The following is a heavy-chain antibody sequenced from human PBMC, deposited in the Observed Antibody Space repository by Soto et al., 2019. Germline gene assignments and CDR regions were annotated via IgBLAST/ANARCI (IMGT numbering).Heavy chain of an antibody. V-gene: IGHV3-64*01. J-gene: IGHJ6*03. Sequence: EVQLAESGGGLAQPGGSLRLSCAASGFTLSGYAMDWVRQAPGKGLEYVSGISSNGVGTYYANSVQGRFTISRYNSKNTVYLQMGSLRPEDMAVYYCARRARPDFYYMDVWGKGTTVTVS. CDR2: ISSNGVGT. D-gene: IGHD6-6*01. CDR3: ARRARPDFYYMDV. CDR1: GFTLSGYA.